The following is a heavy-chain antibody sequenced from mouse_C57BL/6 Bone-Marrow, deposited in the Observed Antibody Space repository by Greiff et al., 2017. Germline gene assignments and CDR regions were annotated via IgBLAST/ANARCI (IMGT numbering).Heavy chain of an antibody. V-gene: IGHV5-2*01. J-gene: IGHJ2*01. CDR3: ARPPSKGYYFDY. CDR2: INSGGGST. CDR1: EFEFPFYD. D-gene: IGHD2-5*01. Sequence: EVKVVESGGGLVQPGESLKLSCESYEFEFPFYDMSWVRQTPEKRLALVAAINSGGGSTYYPDTMERRFIISRDNSKKTLYLQMSSLMSEDPALYYGARPPSKGYYFDYWGQGTTLTVSS.